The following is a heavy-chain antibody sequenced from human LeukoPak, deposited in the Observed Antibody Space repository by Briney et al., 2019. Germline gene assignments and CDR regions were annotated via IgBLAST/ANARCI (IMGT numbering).Heavy chain of an antibody. CDR2: IYYSGSA. CDR3: ARSNSSGTDY. CDR1: GGSISSYY. D-gene: IGHD6-19*01. V-gene: IGHV4-59*01. J-gene: IGHJ4*02. Sequence: SETLSLTCTVPGGSISSYYWSWIRQPPGKGLEWIGYIYYSGSANYNPSLKSRVTISVDTSKNQFSLKLSSVTAADTAVYYCARSNSSGTDYWGQGTLVTVSS.